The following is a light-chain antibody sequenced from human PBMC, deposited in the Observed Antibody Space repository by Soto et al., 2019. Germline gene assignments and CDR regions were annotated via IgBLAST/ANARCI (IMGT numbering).Light chain of an antibody. CDR1: SSDVGGYNY. CDR3: SSYAGSNNF. J-gene: IGLJ1*01. CDR2: EVS. Sequence: QSALTQPPSASGSPGQSVTISCTGTSSDVGGYNYVSWYQQHPGKAPKLMIYEVSKRPSGVPDRFSGSKSGNTASLTVSGLQAEDEADYYCSSYAGSNNFFGTGTKVTAL. V-gene: IGLV2-8*01.